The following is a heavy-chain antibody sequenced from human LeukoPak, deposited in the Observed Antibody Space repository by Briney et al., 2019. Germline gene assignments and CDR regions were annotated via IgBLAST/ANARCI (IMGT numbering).Heavy chain of an antibody. CDR3: ARDMTGTPMVTGWFDP. CDR2: ISSSSSYI. J-gene: IGHJ5*02. CDR1: GFTFSSYS. V-gene: IGHV3-21*01. Sequence: PGGSLRLSCAASGFTFSSYSMNWVRQAPGKGLEWVSSISSSSSYIYYADSVKGRFTISRDNAKNSLYLQMNSLRAEDTAVYYCARDMTGTPMVTGWFDPWGQGTLVTVSS. D-gene: IGHD5-18*01.